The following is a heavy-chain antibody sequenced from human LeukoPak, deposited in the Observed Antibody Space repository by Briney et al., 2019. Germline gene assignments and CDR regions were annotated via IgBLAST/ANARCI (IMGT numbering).Heavy chain of an antibody. CDR1: GGSFSGYY. Sequence: SETLSLTCAVYGGSFSGYYWSWIRQPPGKGLEWIGEINHSGSTNDNPSLKSRVTISVDTSKNQFSLNLSSVTAADTAVYYCARVGYGGYGVLDYWGQGTLVTISS. J-gene: IGHJ4*02. CDR3: ARVGYGGYGVLDY. CDR2: INHSGST. V-gene: IGHV4-34*01. D-gene: IGHD5-12*01.